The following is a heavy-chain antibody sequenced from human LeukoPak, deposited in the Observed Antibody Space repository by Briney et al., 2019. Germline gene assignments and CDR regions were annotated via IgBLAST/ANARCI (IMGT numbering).Heavy chain of an antibody. D-gene: IGHD3-10*01. Sequence: ASVKVSCKASGYTFTSYDINWVRQATGQGLEWMGWMNPNSGNTGYAQKFQGRVTITRNTSISTAYMELSNLRSEDTAVYYCARRRGSHYFDYWGQGTLVTVSS. CDR1: GYTFTSYD. CDR3: ARRRGSHYFDY. V-gene: IGHV1-8*03. CDR2: MNPNSGNT. J-gene: IGHJ4*02.